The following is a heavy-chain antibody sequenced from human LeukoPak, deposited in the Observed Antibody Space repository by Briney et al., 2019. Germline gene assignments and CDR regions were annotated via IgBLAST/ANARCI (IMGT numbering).Heavy chain of an antibody. CDR1: GGSISSYY. D-gene: IGHD3-3*01. J-gene: IGHJ4*02. V-gene: IGHV4-4*07. CDR3: ARGGGAAWSGYPPLDY. Sequence: SETLSLTCTVSGGSISSYYWSWIRQPAGKGLEWIGRIYTSGSTNYNPSLKSRVTMSVDTSKNQFSLKLSSVTAADTAVYYCARGGGAAWSGYPPLDYWGQGTLVTVSS. CDR2: IYTSGST.